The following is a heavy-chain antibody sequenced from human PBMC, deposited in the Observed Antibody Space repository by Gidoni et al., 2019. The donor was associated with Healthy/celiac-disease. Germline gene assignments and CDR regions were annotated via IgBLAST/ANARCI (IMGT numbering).Heavy chain of an antibody. CDR2: ISSSSSYT. CDR1: GFTFSDYY. Sequence: QVQLVESGGGLVKPGGSLRLSCAASGFTFSDYYMSWIRQAPGKGLEWFSYISSSSSYTNYADSVKGRFTISRDNAKNSLYLQMNSLRAEDTAVYYCARVSTGLGAFDIWGQGTMVTVSS. D-gene: IGHD3-10*01. CDR3: ARVSTGLGAFDI. V-gene: IGHV3-11*06. J-gene: IGHJ3*02.